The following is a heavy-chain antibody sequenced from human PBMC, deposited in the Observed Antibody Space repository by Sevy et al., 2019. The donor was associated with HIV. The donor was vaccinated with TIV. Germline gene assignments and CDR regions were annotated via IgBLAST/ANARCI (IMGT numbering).Heavy chain of an antibody. CDR2: LNPSGGST. CDR3: ARVYYYDYSGPGY. D-gene: IGHD3-22*01. Sequence: ASVKVSCKASGYTFTNYYIHWVRQAPGQGLEWMGLLNPSGGSTSYAQKFQGRVTMTRDTYTSTVYMELSSLRSEDTAVHYCARVYYYDYSGPGYWGQGTLVTVSS. J-gene: IGHJ4*02. V-gene: IGHV1-46*01. CDR1: GYTFTNYY.